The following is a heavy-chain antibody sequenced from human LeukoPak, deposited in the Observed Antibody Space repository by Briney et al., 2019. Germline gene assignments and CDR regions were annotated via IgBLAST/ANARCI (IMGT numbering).Heavy chain of an antibody. CDR3: ATHFINAIFFDY. CDR2: IYHSGST. D-gene: IGHD2-8*01. CDR1: GLSISSSYY. Sequence: SETLSLTCAVSGLSISSSYYWGWVRQPPGKGLEWIGTIYHSGSTYYNPSLKSRVTISVDTSKNQFSLKLSSVTAADTAVYYCATHFINAIFFDYWGQGTLVTVSS. V-gene: IGHV4-38-2*01. J-gene: IGHJ4*02.